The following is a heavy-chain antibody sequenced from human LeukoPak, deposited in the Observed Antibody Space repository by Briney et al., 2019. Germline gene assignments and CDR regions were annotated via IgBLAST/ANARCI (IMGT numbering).Heavy chain of an antibody. J-gene: IGHJ3*02. D-gene: IGHD3-9*01. CDR2: INPKFGGT. V-gene: IGHV1-2*02. CDR1: GYSFTGYY. CDR3: ARSPTIADAFAI. Sequence: ASVKVSCTASGYSFTGYYIHWVRQAPGQGLEWMGWINPKFGGTNYAQNFQGRLTLTRDTSISTAYMELSRLRSDDTAMYYCARSPTIADAFAIWGRGTMVTVSS.